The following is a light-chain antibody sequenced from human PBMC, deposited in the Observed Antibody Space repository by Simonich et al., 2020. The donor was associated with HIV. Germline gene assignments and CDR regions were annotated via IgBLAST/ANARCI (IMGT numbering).Light chain of an antibody. CDR1: QSVLYSSNNKNY. V-gene: IGKV4-1*01. Sequence: DIVMTQSPDSLAVSLGERATINRKSSQSVLYSSNNKNYLAWYQQKHGQPPKLLINWASTRESGVPDRFSGSGSGTDFTLTISSLQAEDVAVYYCQQYYSTPDTFGQGTKLEIK. CDR3: QQYYSTPDT. J-gene: IGKJ2*01. CDR2: WAS.